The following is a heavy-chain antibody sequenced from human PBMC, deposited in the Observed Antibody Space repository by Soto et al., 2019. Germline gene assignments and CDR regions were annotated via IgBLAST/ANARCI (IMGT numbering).Heavy chain of an antibody. CDR3: ARDQVVRGVIITYYYGMDV. J-gene: IGHJ6*02. CDR1: GFTFSSYS. V-gene: IGHV3-21*01. Sequence: PGGSLRLSCAASGFTFSSYSMNWVRQAPGKGLEWVSSISSSSSYIYYADSVKGRFTISRDNAKNSLYLQMNSLRAEDTAVYYCARDQVVRGVIITYYYGMDVWGQGTAVTVSS. CDR2: ISSSSSYI. D-gene: IGHD3-10*01.